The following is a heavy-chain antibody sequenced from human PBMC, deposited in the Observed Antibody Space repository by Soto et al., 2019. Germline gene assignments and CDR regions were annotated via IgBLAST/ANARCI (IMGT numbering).Heavy chain of an antibody. D-gene: IGHD6-13*01. Sequence: QVQRVQSGAEVKRPGFSVKVSCKASGGAFNNYAIYWVRQAPGQGLEWLGTIDPVFPSVYYAPRFQGRLTITADGSTDTVYMMLTSLKSEDTAVYYCAREMPSTAAAYFYYGLNVWGQGTSVTVSS. CDR2: IDPVFPSV. J-gene: IGHJ6*02. CDR1: GGAFNNYA. V-gene: IGHV1-69*18. CDR3: AREMPSTAAAYFYYGLNV.